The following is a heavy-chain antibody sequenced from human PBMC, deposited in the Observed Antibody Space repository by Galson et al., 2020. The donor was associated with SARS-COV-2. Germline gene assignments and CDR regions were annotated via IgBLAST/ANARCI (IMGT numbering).Heavy chain of an antibody. Sequence: ASVKVSCKASGYTFTGYYMHWVRQAPGQGLEWMGWINPNSGGTNYAQKFQGRVTMTRDTSISTAYMELSRLRSDDTAVYYCARDGSSGWYALNWFDPWGQGTLVTVSS. CDR1: GYTFTGYY. J-gene: IGHJ5*02. CDR2: INPNSGGT. D-gene: IGHD6-19*01. V-gene: IGHV1-2*02. CDR3: ARDGSSGWYALNWFDP.